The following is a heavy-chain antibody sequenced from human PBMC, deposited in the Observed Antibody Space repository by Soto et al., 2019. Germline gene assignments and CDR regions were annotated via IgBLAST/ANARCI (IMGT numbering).Heavy chain of an antibody. CDR3: ARGSLVPASNGFDP. CDR2: IYYSVST. D-gene: IGHD2-2*01. J-gene: IGHJ5*02. CDR1: GDSVSSYY. V-gene: IGHV4-59*02. Sequence: PSETLSLTCTVSGDSVSSYYWSWIRQPPGKGLEWIGYIYYSVSTNYNPSLESRVTISVDTSKNQFSLKLSSVTAADTAVYYCARGSLVPASNGFDPWGQGTLVTVSS.